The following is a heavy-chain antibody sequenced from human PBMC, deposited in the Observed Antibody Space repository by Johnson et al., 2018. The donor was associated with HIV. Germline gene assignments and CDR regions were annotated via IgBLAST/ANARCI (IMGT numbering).Heavy chain of an antibody. Sequence: QVQVLESGGGVVQPGRSLRLSCAASGFTFSSHAMHWVRQAPGKGLEWVAFISFDGTSKYYADSVKGRFTISRDNSKNSLYLQMNSLRAEDTAFYYCARSLKWELGLPDWDAFDIWGQGTMVTVSS. V-gene: IGHV3-30*04. D-gene: IGHD1-26*01. CDR2: ISFDGTSK. J-gene: IGHJ3*02. CDR3: ARSLKWELGLPDWDAFDI. CDR1: GFTFSSHA.